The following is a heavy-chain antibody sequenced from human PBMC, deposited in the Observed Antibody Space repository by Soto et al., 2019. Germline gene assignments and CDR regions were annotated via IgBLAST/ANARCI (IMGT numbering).Heavy chain of an antibody. D-gene: IGHD3-22*01. V-gene: IGHV4-39*01. CDR3: ARQPMIVVVITPLWNWFDP. Sequence: QLQLQESGPGLVKPSETLSLTCTVSGGSISSSSYYWGWIRQPPGKGLEWIGSIYYSGSTYYNPSLKSRVPISVDTSKNHFSLKLSSVTAADTAVYYCARQPMIVVVITPLWNWFDPWGQGTLVTVSS. CDR2: IYYSGST. J-gene: IGHJ5*02. CDR1: GGSISSSSYY.